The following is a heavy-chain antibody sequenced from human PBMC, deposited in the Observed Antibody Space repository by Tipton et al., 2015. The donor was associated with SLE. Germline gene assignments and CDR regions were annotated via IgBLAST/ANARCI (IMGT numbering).Heavy chain of an antibody. D-gene: IGHD3-16*01. V-gene: IGHV5-51*03. CDR3: ARRPDLGMRRDFDH. J-gene: IGHJ4*02. CDR1: GYTFSNYW. Sequence: QLVQSGAEVKKPGESLKISCKASGYTFSNYWIGWVRQMPGKGLEWMGIIYPDDSNTRYSPSFEGQVTISADKSITTAYLQLSRLKASDSAMYYCARRPDLGMRRDFDHWGQGTLVSVSS. CDR2: IYPDDSNT.